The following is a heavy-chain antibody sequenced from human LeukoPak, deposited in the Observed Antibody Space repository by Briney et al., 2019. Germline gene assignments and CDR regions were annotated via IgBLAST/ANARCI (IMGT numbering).Heavy chain of an antibody. V-gene: IGHV4-59*01. J-gene: IGHJ4*02. Sequence: SETLSLTCTVSGGSISSYYWNWIRQPPGKGLEWIGYIYYSGSTNYNPSLKSRVTISVDTSKNQFTLKLSTVTAADTAVYYCARGQDLTTVTSRSVFGIDYWGQGTLVTVSS. CDR2: IYYSGST. D-gene: IGHD4-17*01. CDR1: GGSISSYY. CDR3: ARGQDLTTVTSRSVFGIDY.